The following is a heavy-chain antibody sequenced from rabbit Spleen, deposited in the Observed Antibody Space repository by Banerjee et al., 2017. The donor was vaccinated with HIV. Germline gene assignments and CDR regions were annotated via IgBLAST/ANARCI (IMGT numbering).Heavy chain of an antibody. CDR1: GFSLNSGYD. CDR2: IYGGSSDST. D-gene: IGHD8-1*01. J-gene: IGHJ6*01. CDR3: ARDAGTSFSTYGMDL. V-gene: IGHV1S40*01. Sequence: QSLEESGGGLVKPGASLTLTCKAAGFSLNSGYDMCWVRQAPGKGLEWIACIYGGSSDSTYSATWAKGRFTISKTSSTTVTLQMTSLTAADTATYFCARDAGTSFSTYGMDLWGPGTLVTVS.